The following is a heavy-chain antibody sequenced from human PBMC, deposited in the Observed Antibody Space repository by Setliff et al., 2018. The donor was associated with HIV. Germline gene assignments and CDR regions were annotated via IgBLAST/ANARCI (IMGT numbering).Heavy chain of an antibody. D-gene: IGHD4-17*01. CDR2: ISSRRAYT. CDR3: ANSGTTAIEYFQH. Sequence: LSLTCAASGFRFNDYYMTWVRQAPGKGLEWVSYISSRRAYTNYADSVKGRFTISRDNSKNTLYLQMNSLRAEDTAVYYCANSGTTAIEYFQHWGQGTLVTVSS. V-gene: IGHV3-11*03. CDR1: GFRFNDYY. J-gene: IGHJ1*01.